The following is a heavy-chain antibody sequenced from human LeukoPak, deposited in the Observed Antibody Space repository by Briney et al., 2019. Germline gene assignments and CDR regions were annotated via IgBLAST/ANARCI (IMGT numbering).Heavy chain of an antibody. CDR3: ARDPDFWSGYHWFDP. J-gene: IGHJ5*02. V-gene: IGHV1-2*06. D-gene: IGHD3-3*01. CDR2: INPNSGGT. Sequence: ASVKVSCKASGYTFTGYYMHWVRQAPRQGLEWMGRINPNSGGTNYAQKFQGRVTMTRDTSISTAYMELSRLRSDDTAVYYCARDPDFWSGYHWFDPWGQGTLVTVSS. CDR1: GYTFTGYY.